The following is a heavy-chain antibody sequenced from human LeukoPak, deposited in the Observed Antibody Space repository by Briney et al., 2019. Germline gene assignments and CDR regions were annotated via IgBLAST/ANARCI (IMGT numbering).Heavy chain of an antibody. Sequence: ASVKVSCKASGYTFTGYYMHWVRQAPGQGLGWMGWINPNSGGTNYAQKFQGRVTMTRDTSISTAYMELSRLRSDDTAVYYCARRAGITMVRGVSNWFDPWGQGTLVTVSP. CDR1: GYTFTGYY. V-gene: IGHV1-2*02. CDR2: INPNSGGT. D-gene: IGHD3-10*01. J-gene: IGHJ5*02. CDR3: ARRAGITMVRGVSNWFDP.